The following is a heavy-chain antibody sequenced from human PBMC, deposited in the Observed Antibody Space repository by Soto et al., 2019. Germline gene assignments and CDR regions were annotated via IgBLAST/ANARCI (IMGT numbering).Heavy chain of an antibody. CDR2: ISAYNGNT. Sequence: GASVKVSCKASGYTFTSYGISWVRQAPGQGLEWMGWISAYNGNTNYAQKLQGRVTMTTDTSTSTAYMELRSLRSDDTAVYYCARATLLAYCGGDCYPFDYWGQGILVTVSS. CDR3: ARATLLAYCGGDCYPFDY. D-gene: IGHD2-21*02. J-gene: IGHJ4*02. CDR1: GYTFTSYG. V-gene: IGHV1-18*04.